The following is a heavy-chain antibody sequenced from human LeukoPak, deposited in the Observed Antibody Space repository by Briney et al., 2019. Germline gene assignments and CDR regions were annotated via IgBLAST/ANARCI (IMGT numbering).Heavy chain of an antibody. D-gene: IGHD7-27*01. Sequence: PSETLSLTCTVSGGSISSGSYYWSWIRQPAGKGLEWIGRIYTSGSTNYNPSLKSRVTISVDTSKNQFSLKLSSVTAADTAVYYCARTPLPWGAFDIWGQGTMVTVSS. V-gene: IGHV4-61*02. CDR2: IYTSGST. CDR1: GGSISSGSYY. J-gene: IGHJ3*02. CDR3: ARTPLPWGAFDI.